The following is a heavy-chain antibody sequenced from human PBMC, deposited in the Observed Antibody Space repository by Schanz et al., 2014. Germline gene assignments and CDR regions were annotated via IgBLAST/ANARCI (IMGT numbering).Heavy chain of an antibody. V-gene: IGHV3-23*01. D-gene: IGHD1-1*01. CDR1: GFTFSTSA. Sequence: EVQLLESGGGLVQPGGSLRLSCAASGFTFSTSAMSWVRQVPGKGLEWVSAILGLASTTYYADSVKGRFTISRDNSKNVLYLQMNSLRAEDTAVYYCTRDVRLDRRGNWFDPWGQGTLDTVSS. J-gene: IGHJ5*02. CDR2: ILGLASTT. CDR3: TRDVRLDRRGNWFDP.